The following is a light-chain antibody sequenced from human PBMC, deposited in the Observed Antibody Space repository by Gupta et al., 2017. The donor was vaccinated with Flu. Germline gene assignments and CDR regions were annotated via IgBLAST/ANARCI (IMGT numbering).Light chain of an antibody. CDR3: TQSERWPRA. Sequence: GTPGQPASISCRASQCRGYSDGNIYLNWIQQRPGQSPRRLIYQGSHRESGIPDRFSGSGSGTDFTLKISRVEAEDVGIYYCTQSERWPRACGQGTKVEIK. CDR2: QGS. J-gene: IGKJ1*01. V-gene: IGKV2-30*01. CDR1: QCRGYSDGNIY.